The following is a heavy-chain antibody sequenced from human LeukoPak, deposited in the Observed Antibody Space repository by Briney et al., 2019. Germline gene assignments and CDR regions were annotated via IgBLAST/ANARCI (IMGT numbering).Heavy chain of an antibody. V-gene: IGHV1-46*01. J-gene: IGHJ4*02. CDR2: INPSGGST. CDR3: ARWVAATGFDY. D-gene: IGHD2-15*01. Sequence: ASVKVSCKASGYTFTSYYMHWVRQAPGQGLEWMGIINPSGGSTSYAQKFQGRVTTTRDMSTSTVYMELSSLRSEDTAVYYCARWVAATGFDYWGQGTLVTVSS. CDR1: GYTFTSYY.